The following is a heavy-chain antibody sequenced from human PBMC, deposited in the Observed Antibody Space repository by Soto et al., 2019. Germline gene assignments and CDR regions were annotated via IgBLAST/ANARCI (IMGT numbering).Heavy chain of an antibody. CDR2: IYYSGST. D-gene: IGHD3-10*01. CDR3: ASDRVSYYGSGSYDSYYYYMDV. V-gene: IGHV4-59*01. Sequence: SETLSLTCTVSGGSISSYYWSWIRQPPGKGLEWIGYIYYSGSTNYNPSLKSRVTISVDTSKNQFSLKLSSVTAADTAVYYCASDRVSYYGSGSYDSYYYYMDVWGKGTTVTSP. J-gene: IGHJ6*03. CDR1: GGSISSYY.